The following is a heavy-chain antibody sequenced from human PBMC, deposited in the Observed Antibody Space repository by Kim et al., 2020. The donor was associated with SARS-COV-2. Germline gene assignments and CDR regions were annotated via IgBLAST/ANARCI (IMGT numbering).Heavy chain of an antibody. J-gene: IGHJ6*02. D-gene: IGHD2-15*01. V-gene: IGHV3-23*01. CDR3: AKWSSLGYCSGGSCPDYYYYGMDV. CDR2: ISGSGGST. Sequence: GGSLRLSCAASGFTFSSYAMSWVRQAPGKGLEWVSAISGSGGSTYYADSVKGRFTISRDNSKNTLYLQMNSLRAEDTAVYYCAKWSSLGYCSGGSCPDYYYYGMDVWGQGTTVTVSS. CDR1: GFTFSSYA.